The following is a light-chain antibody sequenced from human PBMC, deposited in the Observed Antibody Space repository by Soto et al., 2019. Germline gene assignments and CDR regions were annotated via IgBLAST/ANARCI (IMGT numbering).Light chain of an antibody. CDR1: SSDVGAYNF. V-gene: IGLV2-14*03. CDR2: DVT. J-gene: IGLJ1*01. CDR3: TSYTSSSTYV. Sequence: QSALTQPASVSGSPGQSITISCTGTSSDVGAYNFVSWYQQHPGKAPKLMLYDVTYRPSGVSDRFSGSKSGNTASLTISGLQSEDEADYYCTSYTSSSTYVFRTGTKLTVL.